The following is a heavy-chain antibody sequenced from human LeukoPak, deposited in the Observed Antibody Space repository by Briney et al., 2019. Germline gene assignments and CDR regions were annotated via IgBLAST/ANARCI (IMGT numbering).Heavy chain of an antibody. CDR1: GFTFSSYA. CDR2: ISGSDGST. D-gene: IGHD4-17*01. Sequence: GGSLRLSCAASGFTFSSYAMSWVRQAPGKGLEWVSVISGSDGSTYYADSVKGRFTISRDNSKSTLYLQMNSPGAEDTAVYYCATVLRNLWSLDHWGQGTLVTVSS. J-gene: IGHJ4*02. V-gene: IGHV3-23*01. CDR3: ATVLRNLWSLDH.